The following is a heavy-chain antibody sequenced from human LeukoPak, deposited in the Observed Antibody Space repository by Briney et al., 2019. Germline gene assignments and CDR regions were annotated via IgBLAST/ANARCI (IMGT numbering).Heavy chain of an antibody. V-gene: IGHV5-51*01. CDR2: IYPGDSDT. Sequence: GESLKISCKGSGYSFTSYWIGWVRQMPGKGLERMGIIYPGDSDTRYSPSFQGQVTISADKSISTAYLQWSSLKASDTAMYYCARQLWFGEFLYGMDVWGQGTTVTVSS. D-gene: IGHD3-10*01. J-gene: IGHJ6*02. CDR1: GYSFTSYW. CDR3: ARQLWFGEFLYGMDV.